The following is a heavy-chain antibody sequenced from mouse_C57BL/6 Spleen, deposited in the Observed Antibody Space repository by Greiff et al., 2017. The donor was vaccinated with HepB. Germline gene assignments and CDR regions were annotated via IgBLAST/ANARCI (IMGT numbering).Heavy chain of an antibody. CDR1: GYTFTSYW. V-gene: IGHV1-69*01. CDR3: AREGTAQDY. J-gene: IGHJ2*01. CDR2: IDPSDSYT. Sequence: QVQLQQSGAELVMPGASVKLSCKASGYTFTSYWMHWVKQRPGQGLEWIGEIDPSDSYTNYNQKFKGKSTLTVDKSSSTAYMQLSSLTSEDSAVYYCAREGTAQDYWGQGTTLTVSS. D-gene: IGHD3-2*02.